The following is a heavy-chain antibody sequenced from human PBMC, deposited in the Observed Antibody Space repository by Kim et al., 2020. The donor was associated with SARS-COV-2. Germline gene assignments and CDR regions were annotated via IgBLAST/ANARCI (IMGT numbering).Heavy chain of an antibody. V-gene: IGHV1-18*01. J-gene: IGHJ3*02. D-gene: IGHD6-6*01. CDR2: ISVSSDT. CDR3: TRRSSSDALDI. CDR1: GYSLTTYG. Sequence: ASVKVSCKASGYSLTTYGLIWVRQAPGRGLEYIGWISVSSDTFFSDNVRGRPSLTTHTSMNTAHMELRSLRSDDTADYYCTRRSSSDALDIWGQGTMVTV.